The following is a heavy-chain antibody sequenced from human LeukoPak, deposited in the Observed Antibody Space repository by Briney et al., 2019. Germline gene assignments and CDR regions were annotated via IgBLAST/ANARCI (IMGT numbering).Heavy chain of an antibody. V-gene: IGHV1-69*13. J-gene: IGHJ6*02. CDR1: GGTFSSYA. CDR2: IIPIFGTA. CDR3: ASRLYDSSGYYSFYYYYGMDV. D-gene: IGHD3-22*01. Sequence: EASVKVSCKASGGTFSSYAISWVRQAPGQGLEWMGGIIPIFGTANYAQKLQGRVTITADESTSTAYMELSSLRSEDTAVYYCASRLYDSSGYYSFYYYYGMDVWGQGTTVTVSS.